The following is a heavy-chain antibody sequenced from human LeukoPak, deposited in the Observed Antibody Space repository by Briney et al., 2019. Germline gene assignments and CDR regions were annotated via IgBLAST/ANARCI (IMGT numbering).Heavy chain of an antibody. D-gene: IGHD3-22*01. CDR2: IYPSGGGS. CDR3: ARAYSGYSIDF. Sequence: ASVKVSCKASGYTFTNYYMHWVRQAPGRGLVWVGIIYPSGGGSTYAQKFQGRVTMTRDTSTSTVYMELSSLTSEDTAVYYCARAYSGYSIDFWGQGTLVTVSS. CDR1: GYTFTNYY. V-gene: IGHV1-46*01. J-gene: IGHJ4*02.